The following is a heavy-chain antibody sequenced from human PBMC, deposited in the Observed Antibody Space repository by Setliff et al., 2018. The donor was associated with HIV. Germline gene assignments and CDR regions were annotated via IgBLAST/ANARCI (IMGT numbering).Heavy chain of an antibody. J-gene: IGHJ6*03. Sequence: SETLSLTCTVSGGSISSYYWSWIRQPPRKGLEWIGYIYYTGTTNYNPSLKSRVTISVDTSKNQFSLKLSSVTAADTAVYYCAGGALSDMLPGYSRGGYSFMDVWGRGTTVTVSS. D-gene: IGHD3-9*01. CDR1: GGSISSYY. CDR3: AGGALSDMLPGYSRGGYSFMDV. V-gene: IGHV4-59*01. CDR2: IYYTGTT.